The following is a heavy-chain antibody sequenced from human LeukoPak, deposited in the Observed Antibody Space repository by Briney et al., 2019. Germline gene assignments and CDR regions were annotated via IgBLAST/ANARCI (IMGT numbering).Heavy chain of an antibody. J-gene: IGHJ4*02. Sequence: GGSLRLSCAASGFTFSNYGMHWVRQAPGKGLEWVAFVRYDETTKFYADSVKGRFTISRDNSKTTLYLQMNSLRAEDTAVYYCAKDPTGYSYGGYFDSWGQGTLVTVSS. CDR1: GFTFSNYG. CDR2: VRYDETTK. V-gene: IGHV3-30*02. CDR3: AKDPTGYSYGGYFDS. D-gene: IGHD5-18*01.